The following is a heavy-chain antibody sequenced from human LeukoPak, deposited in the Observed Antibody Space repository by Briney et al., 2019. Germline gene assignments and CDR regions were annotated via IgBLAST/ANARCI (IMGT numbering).Heavy chain of an antibody. CDR3: ARDRAWATVTTGYMDV. CDR1: GYTFTSYG. J-gene: IGHJ6*03. CDR2: ISAYNGNT. D-gene: IGHD4-11*01. V-gene: IGHV1-18*01. Sequence: ASVKVSCKASGYTFTSYGISWVRQAPGQGLEWMGWISAYNGNTNYAQKLQGRVTMTTDTSTSTAYMELRSLRSDDTAVYYCARDRAWATVTTGYMDVWGKGTTVTVSS.